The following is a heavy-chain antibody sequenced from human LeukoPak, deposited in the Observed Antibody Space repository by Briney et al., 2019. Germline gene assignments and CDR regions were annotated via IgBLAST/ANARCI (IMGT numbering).Heavy chain of an antibody. J-gene: IGHJ5*02. Sequence: PSETLSLTCTVSGGSISSYYWSWIRQPPGKGLEWIGYIYYSGSTNYNPSLKSRVTMSVDTSKNQFSLKLSSVTAADTAVYYCARDYNWFDPWGQGTLVTVSS. V-gene: IGHV4-59*12. CDR3: ARDYNWFDP. CDR1: GGSISSYY. CDR2: IYYSGST.